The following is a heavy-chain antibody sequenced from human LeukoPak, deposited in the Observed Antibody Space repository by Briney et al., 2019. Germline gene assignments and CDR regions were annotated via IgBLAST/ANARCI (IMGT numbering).Heavy chain of an antibody. CDR1: GDSIRRDNYY. V-gene: IGHV4-39*01. CDR3: ASILGIQDY. J-gene: IGHJ4*02. D-gene: IGHD5-18*01. Sequence: SETLSLTCTVSGDSIRRDNYYWGWIRQPPGKGLEWIGSIYYSGSTYYNPSLKSRVSISVDPSKSQFSLKLTSVTAADTAVYYCASILGIQDYWGQGTLVTVSS. CDR2: IYYSGST.